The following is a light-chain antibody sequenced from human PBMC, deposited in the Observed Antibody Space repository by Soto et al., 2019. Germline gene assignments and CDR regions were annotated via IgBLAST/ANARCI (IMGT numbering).Light chain of an antibody. CDR1: SSDVGSYNL. CDR3: CSYAGSSTLV. CDR2: EGS. Sequence: QSALTQPASVSGSPGQAITISCTGTSSDVGSYNLVYWYEQHAGKAPKLMIYEGSKRPSGASNRFSGYKSGNTASLTISGLQAEDEADYYCCSYAGSSTLVFGGGTQLT. V-gene: IGLV2-23*01. J-gene: IGLJ2*01.